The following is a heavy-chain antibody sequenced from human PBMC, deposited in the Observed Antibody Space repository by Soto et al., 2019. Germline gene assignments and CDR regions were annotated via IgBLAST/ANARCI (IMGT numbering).Heavy chain of an antibody. V-gene: IGHV1-8*01. J-gene: IGHJ4*02. CDR1: RYTFTSYD. Sequence: QVQLVQSWAEVKKPGASVKVSCKASRYTFTSYDINWVRQATGQGLEWMGWMNPNSGNTGYARTFQGRGTMTRNTSISTAYRELISLRSEDTAVYYCARERSGSSDYWGQGTLVTVSS. CDR2: MNPNSGNT. D-gene: IGHD1-26*01. CDR3: ARERSGSSDY.